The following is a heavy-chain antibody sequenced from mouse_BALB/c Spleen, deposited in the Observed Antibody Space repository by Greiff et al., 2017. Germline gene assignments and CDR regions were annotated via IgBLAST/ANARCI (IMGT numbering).Heavy chain of an antibody. CDR1: GYSITSGYY. V-gene: IGHV3-6*02. J-gene: IGHJ1*01. D-gene: IGHD2-1*01. CDR2: ISYDGSN. CDR3: ARGDGNYVYFDV. Sequence: EVQLVESGPGLVKPSQSLSLTCSVTGYSITSGYYWNWIRQFPGNKLEWMGYISYDGSNNYNPSLKNRISITRDTSKNQFFLKLNSVTTEDTATYYCARGDGNYVYFDVWGAGTTVTVSS.